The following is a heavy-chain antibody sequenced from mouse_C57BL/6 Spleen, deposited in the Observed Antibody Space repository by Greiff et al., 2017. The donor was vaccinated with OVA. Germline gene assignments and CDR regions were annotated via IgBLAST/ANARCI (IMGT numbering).Heavy chain of an antibody. V-gene: IGHV3-6*01. D-gene: IGHD1-1*01. CDR1: GYSITSGYY. CDR3: ARDKDYYGSRGYFDV. J-gene: IGHJ1*03. CDR2: ISYDGSN. Sequence: EVKLMESGPGLVKPSQSLSLTCSVTGYSITSGYYWNWIRQFPGNKREWMGYISYDGSNNYNPSLKNRISITRDTSKNQFFLKLNSVTTEDTATYYCARDKDYYGSRGYFDVWGTGTTVTVSS.